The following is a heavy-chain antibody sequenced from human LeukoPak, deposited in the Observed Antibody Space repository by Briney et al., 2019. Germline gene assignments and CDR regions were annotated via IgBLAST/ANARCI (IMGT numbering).Heavy chain of an antibody. Sequence: PGGSLRLSCAASGFTVSSNYMSWVRQAPGKGLEWIAYINHNAEMIFYPDFVKGRFTISRDNPKKSLYLQMNALRYEDTAIYYCARDHDWAFDLWGQGTLVTVSS. CDR1: GFTVSSNY. CDR2: INHNAEMI. D-gene: IGHD3-9*01. CDR3: ARDHDWAFDL. J-gene: IGHJ4*02. V-gene: IGHV3-48*02.